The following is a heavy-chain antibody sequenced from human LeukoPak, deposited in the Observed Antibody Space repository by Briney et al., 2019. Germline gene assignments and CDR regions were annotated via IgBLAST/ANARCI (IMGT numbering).Heavy chain of an antibody. D-gene: IGHD3-16*01. CDR2: INPNSGGT. J-gene: IGHJ4*02. V-gene: IGHV1-2*02. CDR3: ASVPLLG. CDR1: GYTFTDFY. Sequence: ASVKVSCKASGYTFTDFYMLWVRQAPGQWLEWMGWINPNSGGTDYAQKFQGRVTMTRDTSISTAYMELSSLRSDDSAVYYCASVPLLGWGQGTLVTVSS.